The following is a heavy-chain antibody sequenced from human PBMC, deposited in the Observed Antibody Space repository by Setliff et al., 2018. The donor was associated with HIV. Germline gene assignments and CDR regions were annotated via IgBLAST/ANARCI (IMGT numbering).Heavy chain of an antibody. CDR3: GKDSSDWSDG. CDR2: IYAGGST. V-gene: IGHV3-53*01. D-gene: IGHD3-22*01. Sequence: TGGSLRLSCAASGLTDTYNYMSWVRQAPGKGLKWVSVIYAGGSTYYADSVKGRFTISRDNSKNMLYLQVKSLTAEDTAIYYCGKDSSDWSDGWGQGTLVTVSS. J-gene: IGHJ5*02. CDR1: GLTDTYNY.